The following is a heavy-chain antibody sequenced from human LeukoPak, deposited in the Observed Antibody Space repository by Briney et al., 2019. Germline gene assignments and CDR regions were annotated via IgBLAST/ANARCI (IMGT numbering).Heavy chain of an antibody. D-gene: IGHD5-12*01. V-gene: IGHV1-69*04. J-gene: IGHJ4*02. CDR3: ARGQRGPGVNY. CDR1: GYTFTGYY. Sequence: SVKVSCKASGYTFTGYYMHWVRQAPGQGLEWMGRITPILGIANYAQKFQGRVTITADKSTSTAYMELSSLRSEDTAVYYCARGQRGPGVNYWGQGTLVTVSS. CDR2: ITPILGIA.